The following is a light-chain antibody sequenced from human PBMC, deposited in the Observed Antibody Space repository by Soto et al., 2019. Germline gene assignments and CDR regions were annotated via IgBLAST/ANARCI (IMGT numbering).Light chain of an antibody. Sequence: QSALTQPASVSGSPGQSISLSCTGTSSDVGAYNYVSWYQQHPGKAPKLMIYEVSHRPSGVSDRFSGSKSGNTASLTISGLQADDEADYYCSSYTTFSTLVFGGGTQLTVL. CDR2: EVS. V-gene: IGLV2-14*01. CDR3: SSYTTFSTLV. CDR1: SSDVGAYNY. J-gene: IGLJ3*02.